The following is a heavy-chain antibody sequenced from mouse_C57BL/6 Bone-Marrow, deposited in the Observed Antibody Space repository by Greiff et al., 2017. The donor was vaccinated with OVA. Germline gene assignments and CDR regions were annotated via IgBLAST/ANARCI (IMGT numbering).Heavy chain of an antibody. CDR3: ARELGPYWDFDV. Sequence: QVTLKESGPGILQSSQTLSLSCSFSGFSLSTYGMGVSWIRQPSGKGLEWLAHIYWGDDKRDNPSLKSRLTISKDTSRNQVFLKITIVDTAATATDVCARELGPYWDFDVWGTGTTVTVSS. D-gene: IGHD4-1*01. CDR1: GFSLSTYGMG. J-gene: IGHJ1*03. CDR2: IYWGDDK. V-gene: IGHV8-12*01.